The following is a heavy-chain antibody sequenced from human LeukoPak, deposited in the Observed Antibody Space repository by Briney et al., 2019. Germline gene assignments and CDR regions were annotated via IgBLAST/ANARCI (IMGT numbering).Heavy chain of an antibody. V-gene: IGHV3-53*01. CDR2: LYTGGGT. D-gene: IGHD3-22*01. CDR3: ARDHYYDSSGYIPAGDVFDI. J-gene: IGHJ3*02. Sequence: GGSLRLSCAASGFSVRTTYMSWVRQAPGKRLEWVSVLYTGGGTDHADSVKGRFTISRDNSKNSLYLQMNSLRAEDTAVYYCARDHYYDSSGYIPAGDVFDIWGQGTMVTVSS. CDR1: GFSVRTTY.